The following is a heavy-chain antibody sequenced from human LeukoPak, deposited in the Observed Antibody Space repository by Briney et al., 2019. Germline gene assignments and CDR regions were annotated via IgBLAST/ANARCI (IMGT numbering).Heavy chain of an antibody. J-gene: IGHJ6*03. Sequence: GGPLRLSCAASGFTSSDYYMSWIRQAPGKGLEWVSYISSSGSTIYYADSVKGRFTISRDNAKNSLYLQMNSLRAEDTAVYYCARLYYDFWSGYHLDYYYYMDVWGKGTTVTVSS. D-gene: IGHD3-3*01. CDR2: ISSSGSTI. CDR3: ARLYYDFWSGYHLDYYYYMDV. V-gene: IGHV3-11*04. CDR1: GFTSSDYY.